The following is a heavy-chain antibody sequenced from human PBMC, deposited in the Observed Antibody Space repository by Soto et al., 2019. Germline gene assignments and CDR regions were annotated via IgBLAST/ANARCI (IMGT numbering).Heavy chain of an antibody. CDR3: AKASSGYWGYFDY. J-gene: IGHJ4*02. Sequence: EVQLVESGGVVVQPGGSLRLSCAASGFTFDDYTMHWVRQAPGKGLEWVSLISWDGGSTYYAGSVKGRFTISRDNSKNSLYLQMNSLRTEDTALYYCAKASSGYWGYFDYWGQGTLVTVSS. CDR2: ISWDGGST. V-gene: IGHV3-43*01. D-gene: IGHD3-22*01. CDR1: GFTFDDYT.